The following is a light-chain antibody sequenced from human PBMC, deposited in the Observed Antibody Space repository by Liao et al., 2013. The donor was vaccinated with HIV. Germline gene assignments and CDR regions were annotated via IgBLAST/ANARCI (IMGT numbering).Light chain of an antibody. CDR2: HDN. Sequence: SYELTQPPSVSVAPGQTARFTCGGNNIGSKSVHWYQQKPGQAPVLVIYHDNDRPSGIPERFSGSNSADTATLTISRVEAGDEADYYCQLWDGTSAHVLFGGGTQLTVL. J-gene: IGLJ2*01. CDR1: NIGSKS. V-gene: IGLV3-21*04. CDR3: QLWDGTSAHVL.